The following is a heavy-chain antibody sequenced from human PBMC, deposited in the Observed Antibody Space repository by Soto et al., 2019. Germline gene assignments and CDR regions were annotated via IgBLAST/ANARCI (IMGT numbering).Heavy chain of an antibody. J-gene: IGHJ4*02. CDR1: GGSVSSGDHY. V-gene: IGHV4-30-4*01. CDR3: AREALGGFYYIEA. D-gene: IGHD3-10*01. Sequence: QVQLQESGPGLVKPSQTLALSCTVSGGSVSSGDHYWLWIRQPPGTGLEWIGNIYYSGTTYYNPSLKSRLALSVDRSMNQFSLRLGSVTAADTAVYYCAREALGGFYYIEAWGQGTLVTVSS. CDR2: IYYSGTT.